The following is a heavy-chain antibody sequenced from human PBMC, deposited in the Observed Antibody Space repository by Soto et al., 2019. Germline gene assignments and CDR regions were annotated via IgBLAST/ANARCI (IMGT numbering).Heavy chain of an antibody. CDR2: ISAYNGNT. CDR1: GYSFTSYG. Sequence: ASVKVSCKASGYSFTSYGISWVRQAPGQGLEWMGWISAYNGNTNYAQKFQGRVTMTTDTYTTTAYMELTSLRSDDTAVYYCARVRTVSIAVAGLDYWGQGTLVTVSS. D-gene: IGHD6-19*01. CDR3: ARVRTVSIAVAGLDY. J-gene: IGHJ4*02. V-gene: IGHV1-18*01.